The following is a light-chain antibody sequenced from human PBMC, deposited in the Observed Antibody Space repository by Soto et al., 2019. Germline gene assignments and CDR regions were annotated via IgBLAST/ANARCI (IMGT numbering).Light chain of an antibody. J-gene: IGKJ3*01. CDR2: DAS. V-gene: IGKV3-11*01. CDR1: ENINNY. Sequence: EIVLTQSPATLSLSPGERVTLSCRANENINNYLAWYQQTPGQPPRLLIFDASNRAAGVPARFSGSGSGTDFTLTISSLEPEAFAVYYCQQRSKWPPMFTFGPGTKLYI. CDR3: QQRSKWPPMFT.